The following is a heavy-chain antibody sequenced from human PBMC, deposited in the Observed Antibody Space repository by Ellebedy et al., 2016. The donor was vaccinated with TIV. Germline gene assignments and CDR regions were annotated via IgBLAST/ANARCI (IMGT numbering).Heavy chain of an antibody. CDR3: ASYLDATNY. J-gene: IGHJ4*02. V-gene: IGHV3-7*01. D-gene: IGHD2-15*01. CDR2: IKQDGSEK. CDR1: GFTFSSDW. Sequence: GGSLRLSCAASGFTFSSDWMSWVRQAPGKGLEWVANIKQDGSEKYYVDSVKGRFTISRDTAKNSLYLQMNSLRAEDTAVYYCASYLDATNYWGQGTLVTVSS.